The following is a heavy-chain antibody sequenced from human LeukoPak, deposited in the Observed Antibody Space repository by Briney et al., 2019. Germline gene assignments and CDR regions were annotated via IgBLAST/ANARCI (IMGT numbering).Heavy chain of an antibody. J-gene: IGHJ6*02. CDR3: ASIGIFGVVINYYYGMDV. V-gene: IGHV1-69*13. Sequence: SVKVSCKASGYTFTSYYMHWVRQAPGQGLEWMGGIIPIFGTANYAQKFQGRVTITADESTSTAYMELSSLRSEDTAVYYCASIGIFGVVINYYYGMDVWGQGTTVTVSS. CDR2: IIPIFGTA. D-gene: IGHD3-3*01. CDR1: GYTFTSYY.